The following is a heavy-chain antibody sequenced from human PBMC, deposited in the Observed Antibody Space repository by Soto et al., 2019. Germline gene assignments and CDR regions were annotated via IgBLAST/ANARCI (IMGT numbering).Heavy chain of an antibody. D-gene: IGHD3-10*01. Sequence: PTQTLSLTCGISGDSVSSNSAVWNLIRQSPSRGLEWLGRTYYRSKWYIDYAVSVKSRITINPDTSKNQFSLQLNSVTPEDTAVYYCARRSGSPGYFDYWGQGALVTVSS. CDR1: GDSVSSNSAV. CDR2: TYYRSKWYI. V-gene: IGHV6-1*01. CDR3: ARRSGSPGYFDY. J-gene: IGHJ4*02.